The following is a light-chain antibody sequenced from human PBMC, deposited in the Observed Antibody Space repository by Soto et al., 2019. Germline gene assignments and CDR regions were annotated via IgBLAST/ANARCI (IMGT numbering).Light chain of an antibody. V-gene: IGKV1-12*01. CDR1: QAISSW. J-gene: IGKJ3*01. Sequence: DIQMTQSPSSVSASVGDRVTITCRASQAISSWLAWYQQKPGKAPKLMIYAASSLHSGVPSRFSGSGSGTAFTLTFTSLPPEDFSTYYFQQADSFPFTFGPGTKVDI. CDR3: QQADSFPFT. CDR2: AAS.